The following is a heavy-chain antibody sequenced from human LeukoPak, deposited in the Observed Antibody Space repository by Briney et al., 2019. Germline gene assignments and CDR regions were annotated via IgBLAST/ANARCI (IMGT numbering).Heavy chain of an antibody. CDR3: ARHEAAQLVLSYYYYMDV. V-gene: IGHV4-34*01. J-gene: IGHJ6*03. CDR2: INHSGRT. Sequence: SETLSLTCAVYVGSFSGYYWSWIRQPPGKGLEWIGEINHSGRTNYNPSLTSRVTISVDTSKNQFSLKLSSVTAADTAVYYCARHEAAQLVLSYYYYMDVWGEGTTVTVSS. D-gene: IGHD6-6*01. CDR1: VGSFSGYY.